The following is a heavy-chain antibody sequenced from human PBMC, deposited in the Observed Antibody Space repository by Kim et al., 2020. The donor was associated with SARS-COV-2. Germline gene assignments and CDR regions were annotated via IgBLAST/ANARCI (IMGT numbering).Heavy chain of an antibody. V-gene: IGHV3-53*01. CDR1: GFTVSSNY. CDR2: IYSGGST. D-gene: IGHD1-26*01. Sequence: GGSLRLSCAASGFTVSSNYMSWVRQAPGKGLEWVSVIYSGGSTYYADSVKGRFTISRDNSKNTVYLQMNSLRAEDTAVYYCARARWELLPVFGGQGTLVTVSS. J-gene: IGHJ4*02. CDR3: ARARWELLPVF.